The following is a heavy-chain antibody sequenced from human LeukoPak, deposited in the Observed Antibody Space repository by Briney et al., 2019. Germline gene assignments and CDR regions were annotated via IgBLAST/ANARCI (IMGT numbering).Heavy chain of an antibody. Sequence: SETLSLTCTVSGDSFSSVTDYWAWIRQPPGKGLEWIGEVSPGGSTRYNPSLRSRVTISLDTSRSRFSLRLSSVTAADTGVYYCARDGGTRLGFDPWGQGTLVTVSS. D-gene: IGHD3-16*01. CDR2: VSPGGST. CDR3: ARDGGTRLGFDP. CDR1: GDSFSSVTDY. J-gene: IGHJ5*02. V-gene: IGHV4-39*07.